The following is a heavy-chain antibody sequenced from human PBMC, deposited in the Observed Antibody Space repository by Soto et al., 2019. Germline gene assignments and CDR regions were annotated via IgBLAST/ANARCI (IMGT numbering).Heavy chain of an antibody. V-gene: IGHV3-33*01. CDR1: GFTFSSFG. J-gene: IGHJ4*02. D-gene: IGHD6-6*01. Sequence: GGSLRLSCAASGFTFSSFGMHWVRQAPGKGLEWVAIIWYDGTNKYYADSVKGRFTISRDNSKNTLYLQMNSMRVEDTAVYYCARGTDSSSFHYWGQVNLVTVSS. CDR3: ARGTDSSSFHY. CDR2: IWYDGTNK.